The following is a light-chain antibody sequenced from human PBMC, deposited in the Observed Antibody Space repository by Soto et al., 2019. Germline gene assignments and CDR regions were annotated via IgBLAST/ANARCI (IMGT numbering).Light chain of an antibody. J-gene: IGKJ1*01. V-gene: IGKV1-5*01. CDR3: LQYNGYYRT. CDR2: DAS. CDR1: QTISGW. Sequence: DIQITQSPSTLSASVGDRVTITCRASQTISGWLAWYQQRPGKAPNLLIFDASTLESGVPSRFSGSGSGTTFTLTISSLQSDDFATYYCLQYNGYYRTFGQGTKVDIK.